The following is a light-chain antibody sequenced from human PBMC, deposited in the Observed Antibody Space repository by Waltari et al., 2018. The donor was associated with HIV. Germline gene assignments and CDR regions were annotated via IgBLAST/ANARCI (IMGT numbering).Light chain of an antibody. Sequence: DIQMTQSPSTLSASVGDRVTITGRASQSITAWLAWYQLKPGKAPKLLIYKASSLQSGVPSRFSGSGSGTEFTLTISSLQPDDCATYYCQQYNSYSHTFGQGTKLEIK. CDR3: QQYNSYSHT. V-gene: IGKV1-5*03. CDR1: QSITAW. J-gene: IGKJ2*01. CDR2: KAS.